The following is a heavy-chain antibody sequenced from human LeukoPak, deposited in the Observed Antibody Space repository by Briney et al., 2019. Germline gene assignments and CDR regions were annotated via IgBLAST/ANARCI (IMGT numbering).Heavy chain of an antibody. CDR2: IHPGDSDT. CDR1: GYSFTTFW. D-gene: IGHD6-19*01. CDR3: ARFSGSAWSIYYFDY. J-gene: IGHJ4*02. Sequence: GESLKISCKGSGYSFTTFWIGWVRQMPGKGLEWMGIIHPGDSDTRYSPSFQGQVTISADKSISTAYLQWSSLKASDTAMYYCARFSGSAWSIYYFDYWGQGTLVTVSS. V-gene: IGHV5-51*01.